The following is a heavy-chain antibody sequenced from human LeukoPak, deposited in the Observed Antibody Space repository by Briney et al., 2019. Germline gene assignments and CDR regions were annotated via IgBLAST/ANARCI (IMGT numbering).Heavy chain of an antibody. V-gene: IGHV3-48*03. CDR1: GFTFNNYE. J-gene: IGHJ3*02. CDR2: ISSIGSTI. Sequence: PGGSLRLSCAASGFTFNNYEMNWVRQAPGKGLEWVSYISSIGSTIYYADSVKGRFTISRDNAKNSLYLQMHSLRAEDTAPYYCAREYCSSTTCSRDAFDIWGQGTMVTVSS. CDR3: AREYCSSTTCSRDAFDI. D-gene: IGHD2-2*01.